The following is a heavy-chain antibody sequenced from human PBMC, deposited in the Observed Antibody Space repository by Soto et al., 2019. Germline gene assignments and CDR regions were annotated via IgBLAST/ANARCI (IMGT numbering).Heavy chain of an antibody. Sequence: QVQLQESGPGLVKPSQTLSLTCTVSGGSISSGDYYWSWIRQPPGKGLEWIGYIYYSGSTYYNPSPSSXXTXSXXTSKNQFSLKLSSVTAADTAVYYCAREMASNWFDPWGQGTLVTVSS. J-gene: IGHJ5*02. V-gene: IGHV4-30-4*01. CDR2: IYYSGST. CDR3: AREMASNWFDP. CDR1: GGSISSGDYY.